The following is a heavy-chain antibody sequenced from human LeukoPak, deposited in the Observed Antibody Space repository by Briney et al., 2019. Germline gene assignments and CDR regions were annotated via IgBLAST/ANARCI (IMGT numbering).Heavy chain of an antibody. J-gene: IGHJ4*02. D-gene: IGHD5-18*01. CDR3: AKAGWWDTAMVKGYYFDY. CDR1: GFTFSSYA. CDR2: ISSSGDST. Sequence: GGSLRLSCAASGFTFSSYAMSWVRQAPGKGLEWVSAISSSGDSTYYADSVKGRFTISRDNSKNTLYLQMNSLRAEDTAVYYCAKAGWWDTAMVKGYYFDYWGQGALVTVSS. V-gene: IGHV3-23*01.